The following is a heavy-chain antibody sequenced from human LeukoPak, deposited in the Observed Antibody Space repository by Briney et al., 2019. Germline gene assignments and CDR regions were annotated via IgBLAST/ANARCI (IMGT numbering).Heavy chain of an antibody. D-gene: IGHD3-22*01. CDR3: ARETRYYYDSSGYYYFY. Sequence: SVKVSCKASGGTFSSYAISWVRQAPGQGLEWMGRIIPIFGTANYAQKFQGRVTITTDESTSTAYMELSSLRSEDTAVYYCARETRYYYDSSGYYYFYWGQGTLVTVSS. CDR1: GGTFSSYA. J-gene: IGHJ4*02. V-gene: IGHV1-69*05. CDR2: IIPIFGTA.